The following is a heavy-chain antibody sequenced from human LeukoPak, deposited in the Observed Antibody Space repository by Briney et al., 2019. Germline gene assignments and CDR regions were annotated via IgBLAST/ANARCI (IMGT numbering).Heavy chain of an antibody. Sequence: SETLSLTCTVPGGSISSYYWSWIRQPPGKGLEWIGYIYYSGSTNYNPSLKSRVTISVDTSKNQFSLKLSSVTAADTAVYYCAREYGDYPSDAFDIWGQGTMVTVSS. CDR3: AREYGDYPSDAFDI. CDR1: GGSISSYY. V-gene: IGHV4-59*01. D-gene: IGHD4-17*01. CDR2: IYYSGST. J-gene: IGHJ3*02.